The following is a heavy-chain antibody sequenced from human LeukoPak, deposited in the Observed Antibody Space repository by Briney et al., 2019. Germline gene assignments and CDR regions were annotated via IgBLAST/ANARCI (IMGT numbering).Heavy chain of an antibody. Sequence: SETLSLTCTVSGGFISSYYWSWIRQPPGKGLEWIGYIYYSGSTNYNPSLKSRVTISVDTSKNQFSLKLSSVTAADTAVYYCARGGVWFGELLKFDYWGQGTLVTVSS. V-gene: IGHV4-59*08. D-gene: IGHD3-10*01. CDR3: ARGGVWFGELLKFDY. J-gene: IGHJ4*02. CDR2: IYYSGST. CDR1: GGFISSYY.